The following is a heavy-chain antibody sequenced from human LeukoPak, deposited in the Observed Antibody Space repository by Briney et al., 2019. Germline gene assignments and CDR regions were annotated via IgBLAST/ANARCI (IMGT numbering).Heavy chain of an antibody. CDR2: ISYDGSNK. V-gene: IGHV3-30*18. CDR1: GFTFSSYG. D-gene: IGHD2-15*01. CDR3: AKDFVARYFDY. J-gene: IGHJ4*02. Sequence: GRSLRLSCAASGFTFSSYGMHWVRQAPGKGLEWVAVISYDGSNKYYADSVKGRFTISRDNSKNTLYLQMNSLRAEDTTVYYCAKDFVARYFDYWGQGTLVTVSS.